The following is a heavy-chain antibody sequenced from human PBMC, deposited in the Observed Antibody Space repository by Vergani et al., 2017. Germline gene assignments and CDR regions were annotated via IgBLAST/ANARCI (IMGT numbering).Heavy chain of an antibody. CDR2: LTGGGGST. J-gene: IGHJ4*02. CDR3: VKDAGSYENFFDS. CDR1: GFTFSTYA. Sequence: EVQLLESGGSLKQPGGSVRLSCAASGFTFSTYAMHWVRQAPGKGLEGVSALTGGGGSTYSADSFKGRFIISRDNSRDTLYLQMNSLRPEDTATYYCVKDAGSYENFFDSWGQGTLVTVSS. D-gene: IGHD1-26*01. V-gene: IGHV3-23*01.